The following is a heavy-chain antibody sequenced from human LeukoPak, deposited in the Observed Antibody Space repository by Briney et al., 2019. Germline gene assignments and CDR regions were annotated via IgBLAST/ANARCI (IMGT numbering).Heavy chain of an antibody. V-gene: IGHV1-2*02. J-gene: IGHJ4*02. CDR2: IHPNSGAT. Sequence: ASVKVSCKASGYTFTSYGISWVRQAPGQGPEWMGCIHPNSGATKYAQNFQGRVTMTRDTSITTAYMELSSLRSDDTAVYYCARGDIYWDYWGQGTQVTVSS. CDR1: GYTFTSYG. CDR3: ARGDIYWDY. D-gene: IGHD2-15*01.